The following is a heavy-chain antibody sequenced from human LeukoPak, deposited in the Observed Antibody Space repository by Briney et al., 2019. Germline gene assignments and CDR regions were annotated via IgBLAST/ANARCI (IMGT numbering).Heavy chain of an antibody. CDR3: ARGYYYDSSGLAWYYYMDV. D-gene: IGHD3-22*01. J-gene: IGHJ6*03. CDR2: IYYSGST. CDR1: GGSISSSSYY. Sequence: SETLSLTCSVSGGSISSSSYYWGWIRQPPGKGLEWIGSIYYSGSTYYNPSLKSRVTISVDTSKNQFSLKLSSVTAADTAVYYCARGYYYDSSGLAWYYYMDVWGKGTTVTISS. V-gene: IGHV4-39*07.